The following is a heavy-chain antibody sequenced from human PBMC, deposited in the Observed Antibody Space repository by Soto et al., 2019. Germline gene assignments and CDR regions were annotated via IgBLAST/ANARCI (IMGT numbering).Heavy chain of an antibody. V-gene: IGHV1-18*01. CDR1: GYTFTSYV. CDR3: ARRTFLVGYCSSTSLYRGMDV. Sequence: VSVNVSFKASGYTFTSYVISWVRQAPGQVLDCMGWISAYNGNTNYAQDLQGRVPMTTDTSTSTAYMELRSLRSDDTAVYYCARRTFLVGYCSSTSLYRGMDVWGQGTTVTVPS. J-gene: IGHJ6*02. CDR2: ISAYNGNT. D-gene: IGHD2-2*01.